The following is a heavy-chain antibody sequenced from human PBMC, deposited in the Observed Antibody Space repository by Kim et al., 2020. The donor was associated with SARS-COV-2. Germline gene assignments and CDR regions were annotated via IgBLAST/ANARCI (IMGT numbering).Heavy chain of an antibody. CDR3: AREGNGQGYCSGGSCYSLHLDY. CDR2: IWYDGSNK. D-gene: IGHD2-15*01. V-gene: IGHV3-33*01. Sequence: GGSLRLSCAASGFTFSSYGMHWVRQAPGKGLEWVAVIWYDGSNKYYADSVKGRFTISRDNSKNTLYLQMNSLRAEDTAVYYCAREGNGQGYCSGGSCYSLHLDYWGQGTLVTVSS. CDR1: GFTFSSYG. J-gene: IGHJ4*02.